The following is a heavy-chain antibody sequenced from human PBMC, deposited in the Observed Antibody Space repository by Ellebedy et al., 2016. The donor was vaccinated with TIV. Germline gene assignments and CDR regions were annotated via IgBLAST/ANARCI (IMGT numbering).Heavy chain of an antibody. J-gene: IGHJ6*02. CDR2: ISGSSSII. Sequence: PGGSLRLSCVASGITFSTYSMNWVRQAPGKGLEWVSYISGSSSIIYYADSVKGRFTISRDNAKNSLYLQMNSLRDEDTAVYYCAGAPPGGDYGYYYYGMDVWGQGTTVTVSS. D-gene: IGHD4-17*01. CDR1: GITFSTYS. V-gene: IGHV3-48*02. CDR3: AGAPPGGDYGYYYYGMDV.